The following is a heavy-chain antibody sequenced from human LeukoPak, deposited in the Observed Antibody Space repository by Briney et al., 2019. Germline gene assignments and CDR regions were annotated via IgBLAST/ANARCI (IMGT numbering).Heavy chain of an antibody. CDR1: GGSFSGYY. V-gene: IGHV4-34*01. J-gene: IGHJ4*02. CDR2: INHSGST. CDR3: ARDVEGGA. Sequence: PSETLSLTCAVYGGSFSGYYWSWIRQPPGKGLEWIGEINHSGSTNYNPSLKSRVTISVDTSKNQFSLKLSSVTAADTAVYYCARDVEGGAWGQGTLVTVSS. D-gene: IGHD1-26*01.